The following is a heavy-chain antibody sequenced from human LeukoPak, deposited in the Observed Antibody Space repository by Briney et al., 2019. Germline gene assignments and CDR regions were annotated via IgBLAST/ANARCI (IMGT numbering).Heavy chain of an antibody. CDR1: GFTFDDYA. Sequence: GRSLRLSCAASGFTFDDYAMHWVRQAPGKGRGWVSGISWNSGSIGYADSVKGRFTISRDNDKNSLYLQMNSLRAEDMALYYCAKAGVRDSSGWYYFDYWGQGTLVTVSS. CDR3: AKAGVRDSSGWYYFDY. J-gene: IGHJ4*02. D-gene: IGHD6-19*01. V-gene: IGHV3-9*03. CDR2: ISWNSGSI.